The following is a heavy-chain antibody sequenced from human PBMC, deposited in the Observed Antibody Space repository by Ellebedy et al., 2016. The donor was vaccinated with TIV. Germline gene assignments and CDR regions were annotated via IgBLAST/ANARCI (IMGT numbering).Heavy chain of an antibody. Sequence: GESLKISCAASGFTFSSYAMSWVRQAPGKGLEWVSVVNGSGGSTDYADSVKGRFTISRDNSKNSLFLQMNSLRVDDTAVYYCARDHISRWRVFDYWGQGTQVTVSS. D-gene: IGHD6-13*01. CDR3: ARDHISRWRVFDY. J-gene: IGHJ4*02. CDR2: VNGSGGST. CDR1: GFTFSSYA. V-gene: IGHV3-23*01.